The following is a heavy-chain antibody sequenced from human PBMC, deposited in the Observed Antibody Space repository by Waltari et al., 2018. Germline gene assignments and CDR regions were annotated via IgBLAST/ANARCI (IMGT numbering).Heavy chain of an antibody. D-gene: IGHD6-19*01. CDR3: AREWQGYSSGWHTAYNWFDP. J-gene: IGHJ5*02. V-gene: IGHV4-59*11. Sequence: QVQLQESGPGLVKPSETLSLTCTVSGGSISSHYWSWIRQPPGKGLEWIGYIYYSGSTDYDAYLKRRVAISVDTSKNQFSLRLSSVTAADTAVYYCAREWQGYSSGWHTAYNWFDPWGQGTLVTVSS. CDR2: IYYSGST. CDR1: GGSISSHY.